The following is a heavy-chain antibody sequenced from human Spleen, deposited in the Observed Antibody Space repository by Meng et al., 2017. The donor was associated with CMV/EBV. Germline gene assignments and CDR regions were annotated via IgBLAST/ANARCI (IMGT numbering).Heavy chain of an antibody. CDR3: ARARATGTDTSSPDS. V-gene: IGHV3-30*03. CDR1: GFMFSAYW. Sequence: GESLKISCAGSGFMFSAYWMNWVRQAPGKGLEWVAVVSHHGRNKYYADSVKGRFTISRDNSKNTLYLHMNSLRAEDSAVFYCARARATGTDTSSPDSWGQGTLVTVSS. CDR2: VSHHGRNK. D-gene: IGHD6-13*01. J-gene: IGHJ4*02.